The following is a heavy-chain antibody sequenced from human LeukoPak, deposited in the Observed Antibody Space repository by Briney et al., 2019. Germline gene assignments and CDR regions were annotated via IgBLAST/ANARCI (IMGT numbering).Heavy chain of an antibody. CDR1: GFTFSNYG. CDR3: AKTTGGNAYDYIHY. Sequence: GGSLRLSCAASGFTFSNYGMNRVRQAPGKGLEWVSATSASGSSPNYSDSVKGRFTISRDNSKNTLYLQMNSLRAEDTAVYYCAKTTGGNAYDYIHYWGQGTLVTVSS. J-gene: IGHJ4*02. CDR2: TSASGSSP. D-gene: IGHD5-12*01. V-gene: IGHV3-23*01.